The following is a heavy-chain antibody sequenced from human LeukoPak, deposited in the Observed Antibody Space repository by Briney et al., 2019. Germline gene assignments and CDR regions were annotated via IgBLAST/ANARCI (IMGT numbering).Heavy chain of an antibody. D-gene: IGHD6-19*01. Sequence: GGSLRLSCAASGFTFSSYAMHWVRQAPGKGLEWVAVISYDGSNKYYADSVKGRFTISRDNSKNTLYLQMNSLRAEDTAVYYCARPYSSGWRDAFDIWGHGTMVTVSS. J-gene: IGHJ3*02. V-gene: IGHV3-30-3*01. CDR2: ISYDGSNK. CDR3: ARPYSSGWRDAFDI. CDR1: GFTFSSYA.